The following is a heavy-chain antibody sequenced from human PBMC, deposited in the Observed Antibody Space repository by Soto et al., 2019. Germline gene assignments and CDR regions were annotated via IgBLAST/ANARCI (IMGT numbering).Heavy chain of an antibody. CDR3: AKDVSYWYSSLDH. J-gene: IGHJ4*02. V-gene: IGHV3-30*18. CDR2: ISYDGSNE. Sequence: QVQLVESGGGVVQPGRSLRLSCAASGFTLSRYGMHWVRQAPGKGLEWVALISYDGSNEYYADSVKGRFTISRDNSKSTVYLQMNSLRSEDTAVYYCAKDVSYWYSSLDHWGQGVLVTVSS. D-gene: IGHD6-13*01. CDR1: GFTLSRYG.